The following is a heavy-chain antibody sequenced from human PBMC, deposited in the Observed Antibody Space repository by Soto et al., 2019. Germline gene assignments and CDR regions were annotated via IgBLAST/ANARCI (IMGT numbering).Heavy chain of an antibody. D-gene: IGHD1-20*01. J-gene: IGHJ4*02. CDR2: IYHSGST. CDR1: GGSISSSNW. Sequence: SETLSLTCAVSGGSISSSNWWSWVRQPPGKGLEWIGEIYHSGSTNYNPSLKSRVTISVDKSKNQFSLKLSSVTAADTAVYYCARVVTVNKRGYFDYWGQGTLVTVSS. CDR3: ARVVTVNKRGYFDY. V-gene: IGHV4-4*02.